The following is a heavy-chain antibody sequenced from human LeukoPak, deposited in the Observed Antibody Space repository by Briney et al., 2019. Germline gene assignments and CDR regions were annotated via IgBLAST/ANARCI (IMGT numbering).Heavy chain of an antibody. D-gene: IGHD5-24*01. V-gene: IGHV3-23*01. Sequence: PGGSLRLSCEASGFTFSGYAMSWVGQAPGKGLEWVSSINAFGARTYYADSVKGRFTISRDNSKDTLYLQMNSLRADDTGVYYCAKDSLGVTIDYNGMDLWGQGTTVSVSS. CDR3: AKDSLGVTIDYNGMDL. CDR1: GFTFSGYA. CDR2: INAFGART. J-gene: IGHJ6*02.